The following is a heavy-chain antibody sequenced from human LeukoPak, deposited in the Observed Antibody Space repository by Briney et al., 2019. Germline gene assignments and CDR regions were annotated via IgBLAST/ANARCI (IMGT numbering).Heavy chain of an antibody. D-gene: IGHD4-23*01. CDR2: IYYSGST. Sequence: SETLSLTCAVSGGSISSGGYSWSWIRQPPGKGLEWIGYIYYSGSTYYNPSLKSRVTISVDTSKNQFSLKLSSVTAADTAVYYCARVVYGGYIDYWGQGTLVTVSS. CDR3: ARVVYGGYIDY. CDR1: GGSISSGGYS. J-gene: IGHJ4*02. V-gene: IGHV4-30-4*07.